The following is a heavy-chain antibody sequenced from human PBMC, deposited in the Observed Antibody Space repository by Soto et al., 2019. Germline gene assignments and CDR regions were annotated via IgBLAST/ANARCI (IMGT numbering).Heavy chain of an antibody. Sequence: SETLSLTCTVSIGSITSTNWWTWVRQPPGKELEWLGEIYHTGSTNYNPSLKNRVTISVDKSKNQFSLRLFSVTAADTAVYYCGAHAGATYGPLDYWGRGTLVTVS. D-gene: IGHD4-17*01. CDR1: IGSITSTNW. CDR3: GAHAGATYGPLDY. J-gene: IGHJ4*02. CDR2: IYHTGST. V-gene: IGHV4-4*02.